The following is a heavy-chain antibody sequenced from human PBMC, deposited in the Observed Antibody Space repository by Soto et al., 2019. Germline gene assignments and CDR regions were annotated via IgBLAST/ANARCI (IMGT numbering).Heavy chain of an antibody. CDR3: ARHVTAGRLSSPTDY. D-gene: IGHD6-6*01. J-gene: IGHJ4*02. CDR1: GYIFTNYW. Sequence: PGESLKISCKGSGYIFTNYWIGWVRQMPGKGLEWMGIIYPGDSDTRYSPSFQGQVTISVDKSISTAYLQWTSLKASDTAMYYCARHVTAGRLSSPTDYWRQGTLVTVSS. CDR2: IYPGDSDT. V-gene: IGHV5-51*01.